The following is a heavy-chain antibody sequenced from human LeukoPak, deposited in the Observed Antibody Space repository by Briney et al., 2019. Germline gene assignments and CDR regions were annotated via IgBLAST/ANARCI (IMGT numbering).Heavy chain of an antibody. V-gene: IGHV1-2*02. CDR3: ARDYCSGGSCYSEVWFDP. Sequence: GASVKVSCKASGYTFTGYYMHWVQQAPGQGLEWMGWINPNSGGTNYAQKFQGRVTMTRDTSISTAYMELSRLRSDDTAVYYCARDYCSGGSCYSEVWFDPWGQETLVTVSS. CDR2: INPNSGGT. D-gene: IGHD2-15*01. J-gene: IGHJ5*02. CDR1: GYTFTGYY.